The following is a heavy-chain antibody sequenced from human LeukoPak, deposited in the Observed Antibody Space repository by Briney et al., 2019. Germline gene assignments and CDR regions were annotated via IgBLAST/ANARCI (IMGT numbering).Heavy chain of an antibody. V-gene: IGHV4-34*01. D-gene: IGHD3-10*01. J-gene: IGHJ6*03. CDR3: ARRRPGSGSYYHYYYYMDV. CDR1: GFTFSSYE. Sequence: GSLRLSCAASGFTFSSYEMNWVRQAPGKGLEWIGEINHSGGTNYNPSLKSRVTISVDTSKNQFSLKLSSVTAADTAVYYCARRRPGSGSYYHYYYYMDVWGKGTTVTISS. CDR2: INHSGGT.